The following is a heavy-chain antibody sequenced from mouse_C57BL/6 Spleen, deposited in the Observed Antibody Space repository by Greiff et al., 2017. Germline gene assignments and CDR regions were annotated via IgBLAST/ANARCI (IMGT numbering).Heavy chain of an antibody. Sequence: EVKLVESGGDLVKPGGSLKLSCAASGFTFSSYGMSWVRQTPDKRLEWVATISSGGSYTYYPDSVKGRFTISRDNAKNTLYLQMSSLKSEDTAMYYCARYDCDGFRYFDVWGTGTTVTVSS. CDR2: ISSGGSYT. J-gene: IGHJ1*03. D-gene: IGHD2-4*01. CDR1: GFTFSSYG. V-gene: IGHV5-6*01. CDR3: ARYDCDGFRYFDV.